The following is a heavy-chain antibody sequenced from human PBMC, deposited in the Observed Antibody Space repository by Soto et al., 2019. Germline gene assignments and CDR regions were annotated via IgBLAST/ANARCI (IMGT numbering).Heavy chain of an antibody. J-gene: IGHJ3*02. CDR2: ISGSGGST. V-gene: IGHV3-23*01. D-gene: IGHD2-15*01. CDR1: GFTFSSYA. Sequence: PGGSLRLSCAASGFTFSSYAMSWVRQAPGKGLEWVSAISGSGGSTYYADSVKGRFTISRDNSKNTLYLQMNSMRAEDTAVYYCAKDCNTPQRVGARKNRNAFGNWGPGTMVTV. CDR3: AKDCNTPQRVGARKNRNAFGN.